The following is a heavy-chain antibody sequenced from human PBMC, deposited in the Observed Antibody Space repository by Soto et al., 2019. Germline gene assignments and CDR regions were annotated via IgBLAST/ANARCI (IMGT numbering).Heavy chain of an antibody. CDR1: GFTFTNYL. J-gene: IGHJ4*02. CDR3: AKDTYSRSWYF. D-gene: IGHD2-2*01. CDR2: IDKSGGDT. V-gene: IGHV3-23*05. Sequence: EVQLLESGGALVQPGGSLRLSCAASGFTFTNYLMTWVRQAPGKGLEWVSSIDKSGGDTYYADSVKGRFTISRANSKNTLYLQMNGLRAEDTALYYCAKDTYSRSWYFWGQGTLVIVSS.